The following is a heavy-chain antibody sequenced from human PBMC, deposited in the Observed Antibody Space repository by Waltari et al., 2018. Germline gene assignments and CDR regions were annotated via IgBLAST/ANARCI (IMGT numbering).Heavy chain of an antibody. CDR1: GFTLSNYD. D-gene: IGHD5-18*01. CDR2: ISSSALTI. J-gene: IGHJ4*02. Sequence: EVQLVESGGNLVQPGGSLRLSCSVSGFTLSNYDMNWVRQAPGKSLEWISFISSSALTIHYAASVKGRFAVSRDNAKNSLYLQMNNLRAEDTAFYFCARERGYDYGIDHWGQGTLVTVSS. CDR3: ARERGYDYGIDH. V-gene: IGHV3-48*03.